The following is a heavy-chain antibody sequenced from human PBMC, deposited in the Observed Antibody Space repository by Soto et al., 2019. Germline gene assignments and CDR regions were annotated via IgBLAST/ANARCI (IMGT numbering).Heavy chain of an antibody. J-gene: IGHJ4*02. CDR3: AKEALHYGANSQFDY. V-gene: IGHV3-30*18. CDR2: ISYRETDK. CDR1: GFTFSIYG. Sequence: GGSLRLSCAASGFTFSIYGMHWVRQAPGKGLEWVAVISYRETDKYHADSVRGRFTISRDNSKSTLYLQMNSLRTDDTAVYYCAKEALHYGANSQFDYWGQGTLVTVSS. D-gene: IGHD4-17*01.